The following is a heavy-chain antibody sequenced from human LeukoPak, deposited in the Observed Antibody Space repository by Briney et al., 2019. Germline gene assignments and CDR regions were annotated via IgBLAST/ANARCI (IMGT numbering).Heavy chain of an antibody. D-gene: IGHD2-8*02. CDR1: GFTFSTFA. Sequence: GGSLRLSCAASGFTFSTFAMIWVRQPPGKGLEWVSSIFPSGGEIHYADSVRGRFTISRDNSKSTLSLQMNSLRAEDTAIYYCATYRRVLIPFESWGQGTLVTVSS. J-gene: IGHJ4*02. V-gene: IGHV3-23*01. CDR2: IFPSGGEI. CDR3: ATYRRVLIPFES.